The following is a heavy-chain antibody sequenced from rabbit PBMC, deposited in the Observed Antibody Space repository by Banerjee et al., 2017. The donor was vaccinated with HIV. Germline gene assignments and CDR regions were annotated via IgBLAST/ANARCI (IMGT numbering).Heavy chain of an antibody. J-gene: IGHJ4*01. CDR3: ARDLTGVIGWNFKL. D-gene: IGHD1-1*01. CDR2: IAPFFGST. V-gene: IGHV1S45*01. CDR1: GFSFSLKYV. Sequence: QEYLEETGGDLVKPEGSLTLTCTASGFSFSLKYVMCWVSQAPGKGLEWIGYIAPFFGSTYYASWVNGRFTISSHNAQNTLYLQLNSLTAADTATYFCARDLTGVIGWNFKLWGQGTLVT.